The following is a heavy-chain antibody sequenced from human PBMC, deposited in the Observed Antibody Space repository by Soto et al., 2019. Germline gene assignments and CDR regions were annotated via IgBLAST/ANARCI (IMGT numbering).Heavy chain of an antibody. D-gene: IGHD6-6*01. CDR2: ISAYNGNT. CDR1: GYTFTSYG. Sequence: GASVKVSCKASGYTFTSYGISWVRQAPGQGLEWMGRISAYNGNTNYAQKLQGRVTMTTDTSTSTAYMELRSLRSDDTAVYYCATAARHHPFDPWGQGTLVTVSS. CDR3: ATAARHHPFDP. J-gene: IGHJ5*02. V-gene: IGHV1-18*04.